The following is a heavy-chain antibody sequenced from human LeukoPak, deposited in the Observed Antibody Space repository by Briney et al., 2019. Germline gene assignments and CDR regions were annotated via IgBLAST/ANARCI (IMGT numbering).Heavy chain of an antibody. Sequence: GGSLRLSCAASGFTFSGSAMHWVRQASGKGLEWVGRIRSKANSYATAYAASVKGRFTISRDDSKNTAYLQMNSLKTEDTAVXYCTRPRHPDYXDXSXXXYWGXXXXXT. CDR1: GFTFSGSA. D-gene: IGHD3-22*01. J-gene: IGHJ4*01. CDR2: IRSKANSYAT. CDR3: TRPRHPDYXDXSXXXY. V-gene: IGHV3-73*01.